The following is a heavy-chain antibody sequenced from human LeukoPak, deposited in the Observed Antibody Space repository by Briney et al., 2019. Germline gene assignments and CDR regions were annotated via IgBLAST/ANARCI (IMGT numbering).Heavy chain of an antibody. CDR3: ARGDGELGWFDP. J-gene: IGHJ5*02. CDR2: IIPIFGTA. Sequence: SVKVSCKASGGTLSSYAISWVRQAPGQGLEWMGGIIPIFGTANYAQKFQGRVTITADESTSTAYMELSSLRSEDTAVYYCARGDGELGWFDPWGQGTLVTVSS. V-gene: IGHV1-69*13. CDR1: GGTLSSYA. D-gene: IGHD3-10*01.